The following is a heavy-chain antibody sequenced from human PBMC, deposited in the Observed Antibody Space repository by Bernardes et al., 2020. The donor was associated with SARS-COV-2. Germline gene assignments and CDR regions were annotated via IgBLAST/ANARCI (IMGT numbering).Heavy chain of an antibody. J-gene: IGHJ6*02. V-gene: IGHV1-46*01. CDR3: ARQLGDKDCAGGKCSYYYSYLGLDV. CDR2: INPSGDET. D-gene: IGHD2-8*02. CDR1: GYSPTPSY. Sequence: ASVKVSCKAAGGYSPTPSYLHWVRRAPAQELEWLGAINPSGDETFYARKFQGRIFLTRDTSTNTVYMQIDSLRSEDTAMYFCARQLGDKDCAGGKCSYYYSYLGLDVWGQGTSISVSS.